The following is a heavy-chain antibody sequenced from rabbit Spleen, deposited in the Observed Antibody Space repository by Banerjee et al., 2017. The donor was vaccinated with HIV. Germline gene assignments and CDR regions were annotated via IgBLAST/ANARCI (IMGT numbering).Heavy chain of an antibody. V-gene: IGHV1S40*01. CDR2: IWTAASETT. Sequence: QSLEESGGGLVKPGGTLTLTCKASGIDFSRYYYMCWVRQAPGKGLEWIGCIWTAASETTYYANWANGRFTISKTSSTTVTLYMTSLTAADTATYFCARDPRYGGTPNYASLFTLWGPGTLVTVS. D-gene: IGHD4-2*01. J-gene: IGHJ6*01. CDR3: ARDPRYGGTPNYASLFTL. CDR1: GIDFSRYYY.